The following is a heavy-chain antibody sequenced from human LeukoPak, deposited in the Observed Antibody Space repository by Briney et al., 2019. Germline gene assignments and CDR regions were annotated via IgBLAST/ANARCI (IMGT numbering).Heavy chain of an antibody. J-gene: IGHJ4*02. CDR2: ISAYNGNT. CDR1: GYTFTSYG. CDR3: ARDLSGSGSHDY. D-gene: IGHD1-26*01. Sequence: ASVKVSCKASGYTFTSYGISWVRQAPGQGLEWMGWISAYNGNTNYAQKLQGRVTVATDTSTSTAYMELRSLRSDDTAVYYCARDLSGSGSHDYWGQGTLVTVSS. V-gene: IGHV1-18*01.